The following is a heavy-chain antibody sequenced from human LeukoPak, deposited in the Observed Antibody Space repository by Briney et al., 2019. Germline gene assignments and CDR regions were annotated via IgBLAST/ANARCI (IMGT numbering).Heavy chain of an antibody. J-gene: IGHJ5*02. Sequence: GGSLRLSCAASGFTFSSYAMHWVRQAPGKGLEWVAVISYDGSNKYYADSVKGRFTISRDNSKNTLYLQMNSLRAEDTAVYYCARERRVRGVINWFDPWGQGTLVTVSS. CDR2: ISYDGSNK. V-gene: IGHV3-30-3*01. CDR3: ARERRVRGVINWFDP. CDR1: GFTFSSYA. D-gene: IGHD3-10*01.